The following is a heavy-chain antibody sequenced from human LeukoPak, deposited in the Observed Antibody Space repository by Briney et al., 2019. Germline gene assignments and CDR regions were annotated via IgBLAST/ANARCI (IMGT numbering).Heavy chain of an antibody. CDR1: GYSFTTYY. D-gene: IGHD2-2*01. CDR2: INPSGGST. J-gene: IGHJ5*02. CDR3: AREIVVVPSAMAFDP. V-gene: IGHV1-46*01. Sequence: ASVKVSCKASGYSFTTYYIHWVRQAPGQGLEWMGVINPSGGSTSFAQKFQARPTMTRDTSTSTVYMELSGLRSEDTAVYYCAREIVVVPSAMAFDPWGQGTLVTVSS.